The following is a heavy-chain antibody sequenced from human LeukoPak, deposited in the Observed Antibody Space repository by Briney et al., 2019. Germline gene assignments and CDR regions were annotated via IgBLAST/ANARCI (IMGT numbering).Heavy chain of an antibody. Sequence: ASVKVSCKASGYTFTGYYMRWVRQAPGQGLEWMGWINPNSGGTNYAQKFQGRVTMTRDTSISTAYMELSRLRSDDTAVFYCARDHLRGESTGGYHFDYWGQGTLVTVSS. CDR1: GYTFTGYY. CDR3: ARDHLRGESTGGYHFDY. CDR2: INPNSGGT. V-gene: IGHV1-2*02. D-gene: IGHD3-16*02. J-gene: IGHJ4*02.